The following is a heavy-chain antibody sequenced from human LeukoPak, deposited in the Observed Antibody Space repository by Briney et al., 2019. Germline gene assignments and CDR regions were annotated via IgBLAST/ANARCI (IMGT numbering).Heavy chain of an antibody. CDR3: ARLSYGSGSYRQL. CDR1: GGTFSSYA. CDR2: IIPIFGTA. V-gene: IGHV1-69*05. D-gene: IGHD3-10*01. J-gene: IGHJ4*02. Sequence: SVTVSCKASGGTFSSYAISWVRQAPGQGLEWMGGIIPIFGTANYAQKFQGRVTITTDESTSTAYMELNSLRAEDTAVYYCARLSYGSGSYRQLWGQGTLVTVSS.